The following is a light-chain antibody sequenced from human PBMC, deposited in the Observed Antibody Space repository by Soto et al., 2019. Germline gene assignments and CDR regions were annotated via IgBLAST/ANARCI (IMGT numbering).Light chain of an antibody. V-gene: IGKV3-20*01. J-gene: IGKJ1*01. CDR1: QTVSITY. CDR3: QQRTT. CDR2: GAS. Sequence: VLTQSTGTLSLSPGESATLSCRASQTVSITYLTWYQQKPGQAPRLLIFGASKRATGIPDRFSGSGSGTDFTLTISSLEPEDFAVYYCQQRTTFGQGTKVDIK.